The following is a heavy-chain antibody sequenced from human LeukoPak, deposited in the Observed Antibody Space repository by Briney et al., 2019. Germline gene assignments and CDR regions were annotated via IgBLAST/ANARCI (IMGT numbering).Heavy chain of an antibody. CDR3: ARGLRIAVAGPLY. D-gene: IGHD6-19*01. CDR1: GGTFSSYA. CDR2: IIPIFGTA. V-gene: IGHV1-69*13. J-gene: IGHJ4*02. Sequence: SVKVSCKASGGTFSSYAISWVRQAPGQGLEWMGGIIPIFGTANYAQKFQGRVTITADESTSTAYMELSTLRSEDTAVYYCARGLRIAVAGPLYWGQGTLVTVSS.